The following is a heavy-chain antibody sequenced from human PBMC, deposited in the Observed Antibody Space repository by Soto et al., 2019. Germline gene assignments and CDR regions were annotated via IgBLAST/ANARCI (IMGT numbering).Heavy chain of an antibody. D-gene: IGHD3-10*01. Sequence: ASVKGSCKASGFTALSYAFHWVRQAPGQGPEWLGWLNGGVDGTSYSQRFQGRVTISRDTSTNTVYLEVTSLTSEDTAVYYCAREVKGVTSFDYWGQGTLVTVSS. J-gene: IGHJ4*02. CDR2: LNGGVDGT. CDR1: GFTALSYA. V-gene: IGHV1-3*01. CDR3: AREVKGVTSFDY.